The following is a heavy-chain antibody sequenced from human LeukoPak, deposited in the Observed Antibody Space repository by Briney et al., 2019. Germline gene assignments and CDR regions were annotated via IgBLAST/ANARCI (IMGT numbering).Heavy chain of an antibody. D-gene: IGHD4-17*01. CDR1: GFTLTTYW. V-gene: IGHV3-7*01. Sequence: GGSLRLSCTASGFTLTTYWLTWVRQAPGKGLEWVANIKPDGNEKYYVDSVKGRFTISRDNAENSRYLQMNSLRAEDTAIYYCATTSRTVTGLDYWGQGTLVTVSS. J-gene: IGHJ4*02. CDR2: IKPDGNEK. CDR3: ATTSRTVTGLDY.